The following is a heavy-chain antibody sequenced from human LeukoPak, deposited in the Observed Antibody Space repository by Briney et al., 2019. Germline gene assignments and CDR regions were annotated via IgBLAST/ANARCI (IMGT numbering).Heavy chain of an antibody. CDR3: ARGGIAAAEPGY. D-gene: IGHD6-13*01. V-gene: IGHV3-21*01. J-gene: IGHJ4*02. CDR2: ISSSSSYI. Sequence: GGSLRLSCAASGFTFSSYWMNWVRQAPGKGLEWVSSISSSSSYIYYADSVKGRFTISRDNAKNSLYLQMNSLRAEDTAVYYCARGGIAAAEPGYWGQGTLVTVSS. CDR1: GFTFSSYW.